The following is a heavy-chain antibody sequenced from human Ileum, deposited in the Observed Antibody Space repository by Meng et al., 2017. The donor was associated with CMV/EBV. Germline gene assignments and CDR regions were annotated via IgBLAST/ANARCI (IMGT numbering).Heavy chain of an antibody. CDR2: INPNSGNT. Sequence: ASVKVSCKASGYTFTGYYMHWVRQAPGQGLEWMGWINPNSGNTGYAQKFQGRVTITRNTSISTAYMELSSLRSEDTAVYYCARSEKISGWYFPHDYWGQGTLVTVSS. CDR3: ARSEKISGWYFPHDY. J-gene: IGHJ4*02. CDR1: GYTFTGYY. V-gene: IGHV1-8*03. D-gene: IGHD6-19*01.